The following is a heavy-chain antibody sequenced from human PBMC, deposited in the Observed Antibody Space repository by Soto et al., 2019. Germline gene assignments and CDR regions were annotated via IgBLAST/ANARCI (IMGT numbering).Heavy chain of an antibody. V-gene: IGHV3-23*01. CDR1: GFTFSSYA. D-gene: IGHD4-17*01. Sequence: EVQLLESGGGLVQPGGSLRLSCAASGFTFSSYAMSWVRQAPGKGLEWVSAVSGSGCSTYYADSVKGRFTISRANSKNPLYLQMTSLRAEDTAVYYCAKDMGIYGYYLWGQGTLVTVCS. CDR3: AKDMGIYGYYL. J-gene: IGHJ5*02. CDR2: VSGSGCST.